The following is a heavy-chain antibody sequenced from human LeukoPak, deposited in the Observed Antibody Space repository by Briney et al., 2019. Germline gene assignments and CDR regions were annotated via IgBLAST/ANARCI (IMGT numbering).Heavy chain of an antibody. J-gene: IGHJ5*02. CDR2: ISGSGGST. CDR1: GSTFSSYA. D-gene: IGHD3-22*01. CDR3: AKAEYYYDSSGYGGFWFDP. V-gene: IGHV3-23*01. Sequence: PGGSLRLSCAASGSTFSSYAMSWVRQAPGKGLEWVSAISGSGGSTYYADSVKGRFTISRDNSKNTLYLQMNSLRAEDTAVYYCAKAEYYYDSSGYGGFWFDPWGQGTLVTVSS.